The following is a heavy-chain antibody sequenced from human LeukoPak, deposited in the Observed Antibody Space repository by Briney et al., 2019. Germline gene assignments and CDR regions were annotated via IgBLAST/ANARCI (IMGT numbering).Heavy chain of an antibody. CDR3: AKDLLAMVGYMDV. CDR1: GSTFSNYA. D-gene: IGHD5-18*01. V-gene: IGHV3-23*01. J-gene: IGHJ6*03. CDR2: ISGNGGVT. Sequence: GGSLRLSCAASGSTFSNYAMSWVRQPPGKGLEWVSVISGNGGVTYYADSVKGRFTISRENSKNTLYLQMTSLRAEDTAMYYCAKDLLAMVGYMDVWGKGTAVTVSS.